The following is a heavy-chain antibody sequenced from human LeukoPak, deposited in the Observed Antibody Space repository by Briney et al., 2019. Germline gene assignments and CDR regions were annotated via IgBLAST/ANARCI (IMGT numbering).Heavy chain of an antibody. CDR3: ARELRYFDGDYFDY. D-gene: IGHD3-9*01. V-gene: IGHV3-7*01. J-gene: IGHJ4*02. CDR1: GFTFSSYW. CDR2: IKQDGSEK. Sequence: GGSLRLSCAASGFTFSSYWMSWVRQAPGKGLEWVANIKQDGSEKYYVDSVKGRFTISRDNAKNSLYLQINSLRAEDTAVYYCARELRYFDGDYFDYWGQGTLVTVSS.